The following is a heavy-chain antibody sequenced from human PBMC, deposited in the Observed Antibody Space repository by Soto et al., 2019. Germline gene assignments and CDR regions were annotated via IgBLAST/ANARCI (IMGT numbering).Heavy chain of an antibody. D-gene: IGHD6-13*01. CDR3: AKWSSRSAYYYYGMDV. V-gene: IGHV3-30*18. CDR2: ISYDGSNK. Sequence: GGSLRLSCAASGFTFSSYGMHWVRQAPGKGLEWVAVISYDGSNKYYADSVKGRFTISRDNSKNTLYLQMNSLRAEDTAVYYCAKWSSRSAYYYYGMDVWGQGTTVTVSS. CDR1: GFTFSSYG. J-gene: IGHJ6*02.